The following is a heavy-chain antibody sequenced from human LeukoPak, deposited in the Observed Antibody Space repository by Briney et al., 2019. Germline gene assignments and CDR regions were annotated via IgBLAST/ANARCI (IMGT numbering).Heavy chain of an antibody. D-gene: IGHD6-6*01. J-gene: IGHJ5*02. CDR2: VYYIGTT. V-gene: IGHV4-61*08. Sequence: PSQTLSLTCIVSGGSVRNPDSYWSWIRQPPGKGLEWIGNVYYIGTTSYNSSLKSRVTISVDTSKNQFSLEVTSVTAADTAVYYCAKNTSSSPWFDPWGQGTLVTVSS. CDR1: GGSVRNPDSY. CDR3: AKNTSSSPWFDP.